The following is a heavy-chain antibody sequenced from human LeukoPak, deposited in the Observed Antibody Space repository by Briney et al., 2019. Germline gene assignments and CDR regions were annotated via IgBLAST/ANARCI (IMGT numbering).Heavy chain of an antibody. Sequence: ASVKVSCKASGYTFTTYGISWVRQAPGQGLEWMGWISAYNGITNYAQKLQGRVTMTTDTSTSTAYLELRSLRSDDTAAYYCARGEEYSYGPDYYYMDVWGKGTTVTVSS. V-gene: IGHV1-18*01. D-gene: IGHD5-18*01. CDR2: ISAYNGIT. CDR1: GYTFTTYG. J-gene: IGHJ6*03. CDR3: ARGEEYSYGPDYYYMDV.